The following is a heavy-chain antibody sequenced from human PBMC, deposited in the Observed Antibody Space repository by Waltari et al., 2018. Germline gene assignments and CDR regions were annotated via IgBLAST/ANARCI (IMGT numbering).Heavy chain of an antibody. J-gene: IGHJ4*02. CDR1: GFTFSSYE. V-gene: IGHV3-48*03. CDR2: ISSSGSPI. Sequence: EVQLVESGGGLVQPGGSLRLSCAASGFTFSSYERNWVRQAPGKGLEWVSYISSSGSPIYYADSVKGRFTISRDNSKNTLYLQMNSLRPEDTAVYYCAKVPGTSQLYYLDNWGQGTLVTVSS. CDR3: AKVPGTSQLYYLDN. D-gene: IGHD1-1*01.